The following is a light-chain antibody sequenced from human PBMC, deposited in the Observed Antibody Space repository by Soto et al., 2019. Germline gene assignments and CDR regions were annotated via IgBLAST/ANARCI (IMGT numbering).Light chain of an antibody. CDR1: SSDVGGYNY. J-gene: IGLJ2*01. V-gene: IGLV2-14*01. CDR3: SSYTSSSTLCVV. Sequence: QSALTQPASVSGSPGQSITIPCTGTSSDVGGYNYVSWYQQHPGKAPKLMIYEVSNRPSGVSNRFSGSKSGNTASLTISGLQAEDEADYYCSSYTSSSTLCVVFGGGTKLTVL. CDR2: EVS.